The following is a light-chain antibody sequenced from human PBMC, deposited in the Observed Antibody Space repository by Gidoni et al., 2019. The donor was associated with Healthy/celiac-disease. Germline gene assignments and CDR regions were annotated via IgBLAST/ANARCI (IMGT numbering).Light chain of an antibody. CDR3: QQYNSWYT. CDR1: QSLSSW. J-gene: IGKJ2*01. CDR2: DAS. V-gene: IGKV1-5*01. Sequence: DIQMTQSPSTLSASVGDRVTITCRASQSLSSWLAWYQQKPGKAPKLLIYDASSLESGVPSRFSGSGSGTEFTLTISSLQPDDFAPYYCQQYNSWYTFXXXTKLEIK.